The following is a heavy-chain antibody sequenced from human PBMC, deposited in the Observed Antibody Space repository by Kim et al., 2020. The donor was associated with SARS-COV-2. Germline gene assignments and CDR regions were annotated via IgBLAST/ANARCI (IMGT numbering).Heavy chain of an antibody. J-gene: IGHJ6*02. CDR1: GFTFSNAW. CDR3: TTDYKGQLVPAYYYYYGMDV. CDR2: IKSKTDGGTT. Sequence: GGSLRLSCAASGFTFSNAWMSWVRQAPGKGLEWVGRIKSKTDGGTTDYAAPVKGRFTISRDDSKNTLYLQMNSLKTEDTAVYYCTTDYKGQLVPAYYYYYGMDVWGQGTTVTVSS. V-gene: IGHV3-15*01. D-gene: IGHD6-13*01.